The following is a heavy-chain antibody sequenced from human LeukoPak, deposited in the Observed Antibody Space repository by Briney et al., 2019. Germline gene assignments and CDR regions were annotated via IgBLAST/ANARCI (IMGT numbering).Heavy chain of an antibody. CDR3: ARVDFCSSTSCYASHYGMDV. Sequence: SVKVSFKASGGTFSSYAISWVRQAPGQGLEWMGGIIPIFGTANYAQKFQGRVTITADESTSTAYMELSSLRSEDTAVYYCARVDFCSSTSCYASHYGMDVWGQGTTVTVSS. CDR2: IIPIFGTA. D-gene: IGHD2-2*01. CDR1: GGTFSSYA. V-gene: IGHV1-69*13. J-gene: IGHJ6*02.